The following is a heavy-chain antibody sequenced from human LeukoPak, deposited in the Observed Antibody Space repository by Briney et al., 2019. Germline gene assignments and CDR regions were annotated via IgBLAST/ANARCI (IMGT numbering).Heavy chain of an antibody. V-gene: IGHV3-23*01. CDR2: INGGGDIM. D-gene: IGHD3-10*01. J-gene: IGHJ3*02. CDR3: AMRDRGYGLDI. CDR1: GFSLRAYD. Sequence: SGGSLRLSCAASGFSLRAYDLIWVRQAPGKGLHWVSIINGGGDIMMYEDSVKGRFTISRDNSKNTFYLQMNSLRVEDTAVYYCAMRDRGYGLDIWGQGTMVTVSS.